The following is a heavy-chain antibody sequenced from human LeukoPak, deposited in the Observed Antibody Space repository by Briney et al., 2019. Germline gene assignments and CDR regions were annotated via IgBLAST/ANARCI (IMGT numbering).Heavy chain of an antibody. CDR3: ARVPQGKDWYFDL. J-gene: IGHJ2*01. CDR1: GGSISSYY. D-gene: IGHD3-10*01. Sequence: SETLSLTCNVSGGSISSYYWSWIRQPAGKGLEWIGRIYSSGSTYYNPSLKSRVTMSVDTSKNQFSLKLSPVSAADTAVYYCARVPQGKDWYFDLWGRGTLVTVSS. CDR2: IYSSGST. V-gene: IGHV4-4*07.